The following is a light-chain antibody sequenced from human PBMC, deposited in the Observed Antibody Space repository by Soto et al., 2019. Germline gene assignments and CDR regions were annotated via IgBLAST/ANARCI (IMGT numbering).Light chain of an antibody. CDR1: QSVSSY. J-gene: IGKJ1*01. V-gene: IGKV3D-15*01. CDR2: EAS. Sequence: EIVLTQSPATLSLSPGERATLSCRASQSVSSYLAWYQQKPGQAPRLLMYEASNRATGIPARFSGSGSGTEFTLTIGSLQSEDCALYYCQQYNNWPGTFGQGAKVDIK. CDR3: QQYNNWPGT.